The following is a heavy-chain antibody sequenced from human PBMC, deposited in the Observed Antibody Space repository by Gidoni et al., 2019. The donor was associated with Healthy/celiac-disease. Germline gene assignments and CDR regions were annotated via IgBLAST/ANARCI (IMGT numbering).Heavy chain of an antibody. J-gene: IGHJ6*02. CDR1: GFTFSRYW. V-gene: IGHV3-7*01. Sequence: EVQLVESGGGLVQPGGSLRLSCAASGFTFSRYWMSWVRQAPGKGLEWVAKIKQDGSEKYYVDSVKGRFTISRDNAKNSLYLQMNSLRAEDTAVYYCAREGVTIFGVATYGMDVWGQGTTVTVSS. D-gene: IGHD3-3*01. CDR3: AREGVTIFGVATYGMDV. CDR2: IKQDGSEK.